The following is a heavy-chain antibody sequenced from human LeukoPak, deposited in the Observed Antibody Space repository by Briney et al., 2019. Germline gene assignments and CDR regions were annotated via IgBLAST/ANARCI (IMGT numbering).Heavy chain of an antibody. Sequence: RRGESLKISCAASGFTFSSYTMHWVRQAPGKGLEWVSIITSSGGGTNYADSVKGRFTISRDDSKNTVYLQMNSLRAEDTAVYYCAKGLRAVAATFEYWGQGTLVTVSS. CDR2: ITSSGGGT. J-gene: IGHJ4*02. V-gene: IGHV3-23*01. CDR3: AKGLRAVAATFEY. CDR1: GFTFSSYT. D-gene: IGHD6-19*01.